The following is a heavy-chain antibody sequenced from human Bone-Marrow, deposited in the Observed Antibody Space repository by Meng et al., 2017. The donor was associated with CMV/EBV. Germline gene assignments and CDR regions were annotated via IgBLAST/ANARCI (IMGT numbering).Heavy chain of an antibody. CDR3: ARYMLGYCIRTSCYSDY. Sequence: VSCSTLNWVRQAPGKGLEWVSSISSSGTYIFYADSVKGRFTISRDNAKNSLYLEMNSLRAEDTAVYYCARYMLGYCIRTSCYSDYWGQGALVTVSS. D-gene: IGHD2-2*01. CDR2: ISSSGTYI. J-gene: IGHJ4*02. CDR1: VSCST. V-gene: IGHV3-21*01.